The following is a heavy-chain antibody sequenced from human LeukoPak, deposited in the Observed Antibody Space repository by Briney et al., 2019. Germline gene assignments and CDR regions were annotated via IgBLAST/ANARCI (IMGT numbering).Heavy chain of an antibody. J-gene: IGHJ4*02. CDR3: TTDYYYVSRGFFDY. CDR2: IKSKTDGGTT. Sequence: GGSLRLSCAASGFTFSNAWMRWVRQAPGKGLEWVGRIKSKTDGGTTDYAAPVKGRFTISRDDSKNTLYLQMNSLKTEDTAVYYCTTDYYYVSRGFFDYWGQGTLVTVSS. CDR1: GFTFSNAW. V-gene: IGHV3-15*01. D-gene: IGHD3-22*01.